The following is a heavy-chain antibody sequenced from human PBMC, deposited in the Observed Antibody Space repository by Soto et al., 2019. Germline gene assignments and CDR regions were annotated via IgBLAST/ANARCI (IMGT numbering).Heavy chain of an antibody. Sequence: PSETLSLTCTVSGGSVSSGSYYWSWIRQPPGKGLEWIGYIYYSGSTNYNPSLKSRVTISVDTSKNQFSLKRSSVTAADTAVYDCARISGGPIRWGQGTVVTVSS. CDR2: IYYSGST. V-gene: IGHV4-61*01. J-gene: IGHJ4*02. CDR3: ARISGGPIR. CDR1: GGSVSSGSYY.